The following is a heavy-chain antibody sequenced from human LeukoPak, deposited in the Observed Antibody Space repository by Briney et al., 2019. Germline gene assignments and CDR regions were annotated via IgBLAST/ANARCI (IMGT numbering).Heavy chain of an antibody. V-gene: IGHV4-34*01. CDR3: ARDTVINPGFDP. J-gene: IGHJ5*02. CDR1: GGSFSGYY. Sequence: PSETLSLTCAVYGGSFSGYYWSWIRQPPGKGLGWIGEINHSGSTNYNPSLKSRVTMSVDTSKNQFSLKLTSVTAADTAVYYCARDTVINPGFDPWGQGTLVIVSS. CDR2: INHSGST. D-gene: IGHD4-17*01.